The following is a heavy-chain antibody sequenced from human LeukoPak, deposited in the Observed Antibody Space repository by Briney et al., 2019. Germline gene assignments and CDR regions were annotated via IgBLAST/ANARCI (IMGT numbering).Heavy chain of an antibody. CDR3: ARDTGVGYFDY. D-gene: IGHD4-23*01. J-gene: IGHJ4*02. V-gene: IGHV3-11*04. CDR2: SSSSGSTI. CDR1: GFTFSDYF. Sequence: GGSLRLSCAASGFTFSDYFMSWIRQAPGKGLELVSYSSSSGSTINYADSVKGRFTISRDNAKNSLYLQMNSLRAEDTAVYYCARDTGVGYFDYWGQGTLVTVSS.